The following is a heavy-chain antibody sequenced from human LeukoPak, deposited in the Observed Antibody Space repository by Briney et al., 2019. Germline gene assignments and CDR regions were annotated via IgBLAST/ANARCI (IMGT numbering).Heavy chain of an antibody. J-gene: IGHJ6*03. CDR1: GGTFSSYA. Sequence: SVKVSCKASGGTFSSYAISWVRQAPGQGLEWMGGIIPIFGTANYAQKFQGRVTITTDESTSTAYMEPSSLRSEDTAVYYCARGHRTISHRYYMDVWGKGTTVTVSS. CDR2: IIPIFGTA. V-gene: IGHV1-69*05. CDR3: ARGHRTISHRYYMDV. D-gene: IGHD5-24*01.